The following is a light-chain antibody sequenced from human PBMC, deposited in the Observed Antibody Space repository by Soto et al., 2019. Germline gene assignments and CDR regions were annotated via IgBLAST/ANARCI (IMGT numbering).Light chain of an antibody. CDR1: SGDVGGYNY. J-gene: IGLJ2*01. CDR3: CSYAGTNNLGL. V-gene: IGLV2-8*01. Sequence: QSVLTQPPSASGSPGQSVTISCTGTSGDVGGYNYVSWYQQHPGKPPKLMIYEVIKRPSGVPDRFSGSKSGNTASLTVSGLQAEDEADYYCCSYAGTNNLGLFGGGTKVTVL. CDR2: EVI.